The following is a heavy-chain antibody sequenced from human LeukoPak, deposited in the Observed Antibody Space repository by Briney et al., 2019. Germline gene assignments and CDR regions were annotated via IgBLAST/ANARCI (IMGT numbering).Heavy chain of an antibody. V-gene: IGHV1-69*06. CDR2: VIPIFSTA. CDR3: ARGIRYFDWLPIPIYYFDY. D-gene: IGHD3-9*01. CDR1: GGTFSNYA. J-gene: IGHJ4*02. Sequence: ASVKVSCKASGGTFSNYAIGWVRQAPGQGLEWMGGVIPIFSTANYAQKFQGRVTITADRSTSTAYMELSSLRSEDTAVYYCARGIRYFDWLPIPIYYFDYWGQGTLVTVSS.